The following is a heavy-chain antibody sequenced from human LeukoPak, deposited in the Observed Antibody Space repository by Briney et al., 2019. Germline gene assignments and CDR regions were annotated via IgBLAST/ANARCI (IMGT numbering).Heavy chain of an antibody. D-gene: IGHD3-3*01. Sequence: SETLSLTCTVSGGSISSYYWSWIRQPPGEGLEWIGYIYYSGSTNYNPSLKSRVTISVDTSKNQFSLKLSSVTAADTAVYYCARVGLQLWSGRAFDIWGQGTMVTVSS. CDR2: IYYSGST. CDR3: ARVGLQLWSGRAFDI. V-gene: IGHV4-59*01. CDR1: GGSISSYY. J-gene: IGHJ3*02.